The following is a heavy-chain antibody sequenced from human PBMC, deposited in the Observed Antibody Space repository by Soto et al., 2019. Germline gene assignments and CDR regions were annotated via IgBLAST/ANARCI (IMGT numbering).Heavy chain of an antibody. CDR2: IIPVFGTV. CDR1: GGTVSSYA. V-gene: IGHV1-69*12. Sequence: QVQLVQSGAEVKKPGSSVKVSCKASGGTVSSYAISWVRQAPGQGLEWMGGIIPVFGTVNYAQKLQGRVTITADESTSTAYMELSSVRSEDTAVYYCARGYCSGGSCFKYNYHGMDVWGQGTTVTVSS. J-gene: IGHJ6*02. CDR3: ARGYCSGGSCFKYNYHGMDV. D-gene: IGHD2-15*01.